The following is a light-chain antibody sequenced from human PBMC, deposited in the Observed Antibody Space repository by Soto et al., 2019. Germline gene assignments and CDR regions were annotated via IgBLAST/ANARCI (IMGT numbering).Light chain of an antibody. Sequence: MVTAQGPGTLSVSPGEAVTLSCRASQSVSSNLAWYQQKPGQAPRLLIYGASTRATGIPARFSGSGSGTEFTLTISSLQSEDFAVYYCQQYNVWPPLFGQGTRLEI. CDR3: QQYNVWPPL. CDR2: GAS. CDR1: QSVSSN. V-gene: IGKV3-15*01. J-gene: IGKJ5*01.